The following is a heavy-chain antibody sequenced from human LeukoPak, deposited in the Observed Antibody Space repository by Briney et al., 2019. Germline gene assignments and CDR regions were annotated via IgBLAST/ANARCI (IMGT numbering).Heavy chain of an antibody. D-gene: IGHD3-22*01. Sequence: PSETLSLTCTVSGGSISSSSYYWGWIRQPPGKGLEWIGSIYYSGSTYYNPSLKSRVTISVDTSKNPFSLKLSSVTAADTAVYYCARASYYDSSGPYYFDYWGQGTLVTVSS. CDR1: GGSISSSSYY. V-gene: IGHV4-39*07. J-gene: IGHJ4*02. CDR2: IYYSGST. CDR3: ARASYYDSSGPYYFDY.